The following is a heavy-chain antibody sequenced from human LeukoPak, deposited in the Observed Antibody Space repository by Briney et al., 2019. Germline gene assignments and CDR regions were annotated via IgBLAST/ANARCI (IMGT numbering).Heavy chain of an antibody. CDR1: GFTFSSYA. Sequence: GGSLRLSCAASGFTFSSYAMHWVRQAPGKGLEWVAVISYDGSNKYYADSVKGRFTISRDNSKNTLYLQMNSLRAEDTAVYYCARSDPGGYFWSGSSPFDYWGQGTLVTVSS. D-gene: IGHD3-3*01. J-gene: IGHJ4*02. V-gene: IGHV3-30*04. CDR2: ISYDGSNK. CDR3: ARSDPGGYFWSGSSPFDY.